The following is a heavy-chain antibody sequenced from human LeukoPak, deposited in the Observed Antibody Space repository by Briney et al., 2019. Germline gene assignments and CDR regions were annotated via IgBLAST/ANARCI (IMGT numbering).Heavy chain of an antibody. J-gene: IGHJ4*02. V-gene: IGHV3-21*01. Sequence: PGGSLRLSCAASGFTFSSYSMNWVRQAPGKGLEWVSSISSSSSYIYYADSVKGRFTISRDNAKNSLYLQMNSLRAEDTAVYYCARDLSMVRGVTYYWGQGTLVTVSS. CDR1: GFTFSSYS. CDR2: ISSSSSYI. CDR3: ARDLSMVRGVTYY. D-gene: IGHD3-10*01.